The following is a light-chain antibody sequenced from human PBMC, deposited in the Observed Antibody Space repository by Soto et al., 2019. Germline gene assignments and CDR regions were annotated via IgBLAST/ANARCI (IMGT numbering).Light chain of an antibody. CDR2: KVS. V-gene: IGKV2-30*01. CDR1: QSLVYTNGNTY. Sequence: DVVMTQSPLSLPVTLGQPAAISCRSSQSLVYTNGNTYLNWFQQRPGQSPRRLIYKVSNRDSGVPDRFSGSGSGTECTLTISRVEAEDVGVYYCMQGTHWPRTFGKGTRVEIK. J-gene: IGKJ1*01. CDR3: MQGTHWPRT.